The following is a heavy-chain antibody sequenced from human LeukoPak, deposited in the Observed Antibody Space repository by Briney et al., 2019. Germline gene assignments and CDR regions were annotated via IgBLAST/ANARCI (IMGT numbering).Heavy chain of an antibody. Sequence: SETLSLTRTVSGGSISSYHWNWIRQPPGKGLEWIGNIFYSGGTNYNPSLKSRVTISVDTSKKQISLKLSSVIAADTAVYYCAGRTDSPNSFDCWGQGTLVTVSS. CDR1: GGSISSYH. J-gene: IGHJ4*02. CDR3: AGRTDSPNSFDC. D-gene: IGHD1-1*01. CDR2: IFYSGGT. V-gene: IGHV4-59*08.